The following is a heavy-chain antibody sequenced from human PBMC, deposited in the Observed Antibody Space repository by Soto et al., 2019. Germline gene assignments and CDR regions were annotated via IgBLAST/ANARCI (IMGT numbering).Heavy chain of an antibody. CDR1: GGSISSGGYS. Sequence: QLQLQESGSGLVKPSQTLSLTCAVSGGSISSGGYSWSWIRQPPGKGLEWVGYIYHSGSTYYNPSLKGRVTRSVDRAKNHLSLKLSSVTAADTAVYYCAGGIAARPLGYWGQGTLVTVSS. CDR2: IYHSGST. D-gene: IGHD6-6*01. CDR3: AGGIAARPLGY. J-gene: IGHJ4*02. V-gene: IGHV4-30-2*01.